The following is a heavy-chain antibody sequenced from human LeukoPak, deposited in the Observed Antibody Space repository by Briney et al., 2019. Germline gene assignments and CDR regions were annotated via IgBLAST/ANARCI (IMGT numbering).Heavy chain of an antibody. J-gene: IGHJ6*04. CDR3: ARDPVTSRLEGTA. CDR2: ISSGGTTM. CDR1: GFTFSHYY. Sequence: PGGSLRLSCAASGFTFSHYYMTWVRQAPGKGLECVSYISSGGTTMYYADSVKGRFTISRDNAKNSLYPQMNSLRDEDTAVYYCARDPVTSRLEGTAWGKGTTVIVSS. V-gene: IGHV3-11*01. D-gene: IGHD1-14*01.